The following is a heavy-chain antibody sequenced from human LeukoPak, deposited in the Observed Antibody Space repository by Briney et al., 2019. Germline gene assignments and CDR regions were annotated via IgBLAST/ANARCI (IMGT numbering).Heavy chain of an antibody. CDR2: ISGSGGST. Sequence: HPGGSLRLSCAASGFTFSSYAMSWVRQAPGKGLEWVSGISGSGGSTYYADSVKGRFTISRDSSKNTLYLQMNSLRAEDTAVYYCAREPAVAGLNWFDPWGQGTLVTVSS. J-gene: IGHJ5*02. D-gene: IGHD6-19*01. CDR1: GFTFSSYA. V-gene: IGHV3-23*01. CDR3: AREPAVAGLNWFDP.